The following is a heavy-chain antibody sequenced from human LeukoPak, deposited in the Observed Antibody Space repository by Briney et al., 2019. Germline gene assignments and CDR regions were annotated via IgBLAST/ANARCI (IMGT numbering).Heavy chain of an antibody. J-gene: IGHJ4*02. V-gene: IGHV5-51*01. CDR1: GYSFTSYW. D-gene: IGHD1-1*01. CDR3: TSRTLRTDFDY. Sequence: GESLKISCKGSGYSFTSYWIGWVRQMPGKGLEWMGIIYPGDSDARYSPSFQGQVTISADKSISTAYLQWSSLKASDTAMYYCTSRTLRTDFDYWGQGTLVTVSS. CDR2: IYPGDSDA.